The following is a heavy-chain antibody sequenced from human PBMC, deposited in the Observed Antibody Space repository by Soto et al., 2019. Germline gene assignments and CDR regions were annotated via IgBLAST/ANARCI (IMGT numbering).Heavy chain of an antibody. CDR3: ASFRHPAPGLRFDS. V-gene: IGHV4-61*08. CDR1: GGSVSSSAYY. CDR2: VYYSGST. Sequence: PSETLSLTCTVSGGSVSSSAYYWSWIRQPPGKGLEWIGYVYYSGSTNYNPSRKSRVTISVDTTKNQFSLRLSTVTAADTAVYYCASFRHPAPGLRFDSWGQGTLVTVSS. J-gene: IGHJ5*01.